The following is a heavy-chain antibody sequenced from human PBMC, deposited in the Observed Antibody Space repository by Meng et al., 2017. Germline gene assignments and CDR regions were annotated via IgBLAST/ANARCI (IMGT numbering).Heavy chain of an antibody. D-gene: IGHD3-16*01. V-gene: IGHV1-18*01. J-gene: IGHJ2*01. CDR3: ARSHFGGMGNWYFDL. Sequence: VNRVQVGAEWKKPGASEKVSCKASGYTCTSYGISWVRQAPGQGLEWMGWISAYNGNTNYAQKLQGRVTMTTDTSTSTAYMELRSLRSDDTAVYYCARSHFGGMGNWYFDLWGRGTLVTVSS. CDR1: GYTCTSYG. CDR2: ISAYNGNT.